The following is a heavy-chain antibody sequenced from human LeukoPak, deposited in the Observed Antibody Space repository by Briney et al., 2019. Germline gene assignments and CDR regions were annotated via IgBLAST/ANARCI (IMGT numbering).Heavy chain of an antibody. J-gene: IGHJ5*02. D-gene: IGHD5-12*01. CDR2: RNSKSGNT. V-gene: IGHV1-8*01. Sequence: ASVKVSCKASGYTFTSYEINWVRQATGQGLEWVGCRNSKSGNTAYAQKFQGRVTMTRDISISTAYMELSSLRSEDTAVYYCAKAGIVATMNADWFDPWGQGTLVIVSS. CDR3: AKAGIVATMNADWFDP. CDR1: GYTFTSYE.